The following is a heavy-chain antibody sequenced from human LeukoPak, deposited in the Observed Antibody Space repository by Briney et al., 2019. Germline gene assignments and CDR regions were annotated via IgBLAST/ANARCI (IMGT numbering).Heavy chain of an antibody. CDR3: ARGFGSAVEISHLDY. J-gene: IGHJ4*02. Sequence: PGGSLRLSCAASGFTFSTYGMHWVRQAPGKGLEWVAVIWYDGSNEYYADSVKGRFTISRDNSKNTLYLQMNSLRAEDTAVYYCARGFGSAVEISHLDYWGQGALVTVSS. CDR1: GFTFSTYG. V-gene: IGHV3-33*01. CDR2: IWYDGSNE. D-gene: IGHD2-21*01.